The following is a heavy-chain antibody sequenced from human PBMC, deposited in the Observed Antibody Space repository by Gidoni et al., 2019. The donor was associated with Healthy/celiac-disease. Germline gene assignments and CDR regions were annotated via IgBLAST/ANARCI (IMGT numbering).Heavy chain of an antibody. Sequence: QLQLQESGPGLVKPSETLSLTCTVSGGSISSSSYYWGWIRQPPGNGLEWIGSIYYSGSTYYNPSLKSRVTISVDTSKNQFSLKLSSVTAADTAVYYCARDNLNYGGSFDLWGRGTLVTVSS. D-gene: IGHD4-17*01. CDR2: IYYSGST. CDR3: ARDNLNYGGSFDL. J-gene: IGHJ2*01. V-gene: IGHV4-39*07. CDR1: GGSISSSSYY.